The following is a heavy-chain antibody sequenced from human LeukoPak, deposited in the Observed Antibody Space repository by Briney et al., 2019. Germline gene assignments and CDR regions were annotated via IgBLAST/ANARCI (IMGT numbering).Heavy chain of an antibody. J-gene: IGHJ6*04. CDR3: AELGITMIGGV. Sequence: PGGSLTLSCPASGLTFSSYSMNWVRQAPGKGLEWVSSISSSSSYIYYADSVKGRFTISIDNAKNSLYLQMNCLRAEDTAVYYCAELGITMIGGVWGKGTTVTISS. V-gene: IGHV3-21*01. CDR1: GLTFSSYS. CDR2: ISSSSSYI. D-gene: IGHD3-10*02.